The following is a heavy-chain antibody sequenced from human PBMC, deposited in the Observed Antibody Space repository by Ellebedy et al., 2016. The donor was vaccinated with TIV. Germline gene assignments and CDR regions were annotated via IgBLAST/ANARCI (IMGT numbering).Heavy chain of an antibody. CDR3: ETDKVCFTFDI. Sequence: PGGSLRLSCAASGFVFSGFAMNWVRQAPGQGLEWVGNINQDGRTQNYVDSVKGRFTISRDNAKNSLYLQLNSLSVDAKAMYYCETDKVCFTFDIWGRGTMVTVSS. V-gene: IGHV3-7*01. CDR2: INQDGRTQ. J-gene: IGHJ3*02. CDR1: GFVFSGFA.